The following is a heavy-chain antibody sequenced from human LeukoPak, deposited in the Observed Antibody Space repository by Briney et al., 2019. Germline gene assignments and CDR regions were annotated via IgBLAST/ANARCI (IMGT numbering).Heavy chain of an antibody. CDR3: ARGNFANYVLRYFDWLSLVGWFDP. CDR2: ISYDGSNK. Sequence: PGGSLRLSCAASGFTFSSYAMSWLRQAPGKGLEWVAVISYDGSNKYYADSVKGRFTISRDNSKNTLYLQMNSLRAEDTAVYYCARGNFANYVLRYFDWLSLVGWFDPWGQGTLVTVSS. J-gene: IGHJ5*02. D-gene: IGHD3-9*01. CDR1: GFTFSSYA. V-gene: IGHV3-30*04.